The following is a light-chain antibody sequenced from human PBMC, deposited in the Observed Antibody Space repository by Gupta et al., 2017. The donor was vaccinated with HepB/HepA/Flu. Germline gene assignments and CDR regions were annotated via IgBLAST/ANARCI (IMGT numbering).Light chain of an antibody. Sequence: QSALTQPASVSGAPGQSITISCTGTTSDVGGYNSVSWHQQHPGKAPKLMVYDVSQRPAGVASRFSGSKAGNTASLTISGPKEEDDADYYCSAETSSNTRVFGGGTKLTVL. CDR1: TSDVGGYNS. J-gene: IGLJ3*02. V-gene: IGLV2-14*01. CDR2: DVS. CDR3: SAETSSNTRV.